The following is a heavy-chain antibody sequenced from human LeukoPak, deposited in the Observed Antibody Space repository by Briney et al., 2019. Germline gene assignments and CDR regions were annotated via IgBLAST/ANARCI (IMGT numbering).Heavy chain of an antibody. V-gene: IGHV1-69-2*01. CDR1: GYTFTDYY. J-gene: IGHJ4*02. D-gene: IGHD3-16*01. CDR2: VDPEDGET. Sequence: ASVKISCKVSGYTFTDYYMHWVQQAPGKGLEWMGLVDPEDGETIYAEKFQGRATITADTSTDTAYMELSSLRSEDTAVYYCATARIMITFGGAAPRQDNDYWGQGTLVTVSS. CDR3: ATARIMITFGGAAPRQDNDY.